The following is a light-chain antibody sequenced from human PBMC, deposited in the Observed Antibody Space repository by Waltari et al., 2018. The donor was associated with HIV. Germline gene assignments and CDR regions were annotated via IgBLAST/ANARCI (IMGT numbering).Light chain of an antibody. V-gene: IGLV1-47*01. J-gene: IGLJ1*01. CDR3: ASWDDGLSGHV. Sequence: QPVLTQPLSASETPGQSLTISCSGGNSNIGRNYVFWYQQVLNMAPKLIVYRNDQRPSGVSDRFSGSRSGTSASLVISGLRAEDEAHYYCASWDDGLSGHVFGSGTTVFVL. CDR2: RND. CDR1: NSNIGRNY.